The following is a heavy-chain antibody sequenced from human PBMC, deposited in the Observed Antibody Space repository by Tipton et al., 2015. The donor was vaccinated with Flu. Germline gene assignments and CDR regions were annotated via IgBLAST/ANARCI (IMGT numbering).Heavy chain of an antibody. Sequence: TLPLTCTVSGGSISSHYWSWIRQPPGKGLEWIGYTYFTGSTKYSSSLKSRVTISVDTSKNQFSLKLSSVTAADTAVYYCARLSGSYALDYWGQGTLVTVSS. CDR1: GGSISSHY. CDR3: ARLSGSYALDY. V-gene: IGHV4-59*08. CDR2: TYFTGST. D-gene: IGHD1-26*01. J-gene: IGHJ4*02.